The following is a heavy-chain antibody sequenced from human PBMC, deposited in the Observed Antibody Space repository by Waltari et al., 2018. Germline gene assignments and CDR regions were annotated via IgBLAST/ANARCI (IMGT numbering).Heavy chain of an antibody. V-gene: IGHV4-4*02. Sequence: QLQLQQSGPGLVKPSESLSLTCAVSGDSMHSNYWWNWVRQPPGKGLEWIGQIQGSGRTNYNPSLESRVTVSIDTSNNQFSLKVSYATAADTAVYYGARDRGRGLYLDSWGQGTLVTVSP. J-gene: IGHJ4*02. CDR1: GDSMHSNYW. CDR2: IQGSGRT. D-gene: IGHD2-15*01. CDR3: ARDRGRGLYLDS.